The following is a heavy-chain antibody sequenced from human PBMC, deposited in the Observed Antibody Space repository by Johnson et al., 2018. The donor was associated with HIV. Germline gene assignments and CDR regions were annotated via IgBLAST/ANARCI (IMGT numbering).Heavy chain of an antibody. CDR3: AKSHLRILEWLPDDAFDI. J-gene: IGHJ3*02. CDR2: ISYDGSNK. Sequence: VQLVESGGGVVKPGRSLRLSCAASGFTFSSYAMHWVRQAPGKGLEWVAVISYDGSNKYYADSVKGRFTISRDNSKNTLYLQMNSLRAEDTAVYYCAKSHLRILEWLPDDAFDIWGQGTMVTVSS. V-gene: IGHV3-30-3*02. CDR1: GFTFSSYA. D-gene: IGHD3-3*01.